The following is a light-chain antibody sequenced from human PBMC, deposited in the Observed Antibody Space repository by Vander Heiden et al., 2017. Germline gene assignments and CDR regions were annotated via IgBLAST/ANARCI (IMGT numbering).Light chain of an antibody. J-gene: IGLJ3*02. CDR3: QVWDSSSYHPV. Sequence: SYVLTQSPSVSVAPGQTSSVSCAGNNIGSKSVHWYQQKPGQAPVLVVCDDSDRPSGIPERFSGSNFENTATLTISRVEAEDEADYYCQVWDSSSYHPVFGGGTKLSVL. V-gene: IGLV3-21*02. CDR2: DDS. CDR1: NIGSKS.